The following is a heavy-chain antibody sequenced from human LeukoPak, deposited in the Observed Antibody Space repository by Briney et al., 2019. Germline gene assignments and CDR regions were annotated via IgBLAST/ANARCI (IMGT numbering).Heavy chain of an antibody. Sequence: SETLSLTCAVSGYSINSGYYWVWIRQPPGKGLEWIGTIYHSGSTNYNPSLKSRVTISVDTSKNQFSLKLSSVTAADTAVYYCARFPPLFGHHYYYYMDVWGEGTTVTVSS. D-gene: IGHD3-3*01. CDR1: GYSINSGYY. V-gene: IGHV4-38-2*01. CDR2: IYHSGST. CDR3: ARFPPLFGHHYYYYMDV. J-gene: IGHJ6*03.